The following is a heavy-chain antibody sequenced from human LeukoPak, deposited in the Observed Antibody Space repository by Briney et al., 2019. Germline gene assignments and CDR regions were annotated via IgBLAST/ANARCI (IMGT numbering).Heavy chain of an antibody. CDR1: GITLSNYG. CDR3: AKNSGLHDL. J-gene: IGHJ4*02. CDR2: INLAGSET. D-gene: IGHD5-12*01. Sequence: GGSLRLSCAVSGITLSNYGMSWVRQAPGRGPEWVANINLAGSETYYLDSVKGRFTISRDNAKNSLYLQMDSLRAEDTALYYCAKNSGLHDLWGQGTLVTVSS. V-gene: IGHV3-7*01.